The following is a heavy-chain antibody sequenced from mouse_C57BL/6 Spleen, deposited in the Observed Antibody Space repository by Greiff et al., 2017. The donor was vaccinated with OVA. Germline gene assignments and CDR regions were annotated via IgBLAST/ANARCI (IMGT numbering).Heavy chain of an antibody. CDR2: INPSTGGT. CDR1: GYSFTGYY. Sequence: VQLQQSGPELVKPGASVKLSCKASGYSFTGYYMNWVKQSPEKSLEWIGEINPSTGGTTYNQKFKAKATLTVDKSSSTAYMQLKSLTSEDSAVYYCARSYYYGSSDYWGQGTTLTVSS. D-gene: IGHD1-1*01. V-gene: IGHV1-42*01. CDR3: ARSYYYGSSDY. J-gene: IGHJ2*01.